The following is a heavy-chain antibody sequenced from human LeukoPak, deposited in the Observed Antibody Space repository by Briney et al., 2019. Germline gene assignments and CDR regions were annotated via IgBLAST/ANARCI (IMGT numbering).Heavy chain of an antibody. CDR3: ASDHNQYYYGSGVSGGWFDP. V-gene: IGHV4-39*07. CDR1: GASISSSSYY. CDR2: IYYSGST. J-gene: IGHJ5*02. Sequence: PSETLSLTCTVSGASISSSSYYWGWIRQRRGKGGEWIVSIYYSGSTYYTPSVKRRVTISVATSQNQFSLKLSSVTAADTAVYYCASDHNQYYYGSGVSGGWFDPWGQGTLVTVSS. D-gene: IGHD3-10*01.